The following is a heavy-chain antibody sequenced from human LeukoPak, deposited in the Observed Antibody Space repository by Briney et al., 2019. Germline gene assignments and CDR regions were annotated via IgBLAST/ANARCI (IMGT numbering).Heavy chain of an antibody. Sequence: EGSLRLSCAASGFTFSSYGMHWVRQAPGKGLEWVAFIRYDGSNKYYADSMKGRFTISRDNSKNTLYLQMNSLRAEDTAVYYCAKNSGSNRGVDYWGQGTLVTVSS. D-gene: IGHD4-23*01. CDR1: GFTFSSYG. V-gene: IGHV3-30*02. CDR3: AKNSGSNRGVDY. CDR2: IRYDGSNK. J-gene: IGHJ4*02.